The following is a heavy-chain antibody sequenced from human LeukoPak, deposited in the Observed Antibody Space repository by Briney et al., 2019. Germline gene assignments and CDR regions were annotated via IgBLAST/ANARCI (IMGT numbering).Heavy chain of an antibody. CDR1: GYTFTSYG. D-gene: IGHD3-10*01. Sequence: ASVKVSCKASGYTFTSYGISWVRQAPGQGLEWMGWISAYNGNTNYAQKFQGRVTITADESTSTAYMELSSLRSEDTAVYYCARDRKVRGVFRGLDVWGKGTTVTISS. CDR2: ISAYNGNT. J-gene: IGHJ6*04. CDR3: ARDRKVRGVFRGLDV. V-gene: IGHV1-18*01.